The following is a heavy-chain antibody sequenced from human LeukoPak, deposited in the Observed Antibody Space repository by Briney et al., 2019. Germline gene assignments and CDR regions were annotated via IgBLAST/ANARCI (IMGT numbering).Heavy chain of an antibody. CDR2: ISSSSIYI. CDR3: ASASSTRFYYYYYMDV. J-gene: IGHJ6*03. CDR1: GFTFSNYR. V-gene: IGHV3-21*01. D-gene: IGHD2-2*01. Sequence: GGSLRLSCAASGFTFSNYRMNWVRQAPGKGLEWVSSISSSSIYIYYADSLKGRFTISRDNAKNSLYLQMNSLRAEDTAVYYCASASSTRFYYYYYMDVWGKGTTVTISS.